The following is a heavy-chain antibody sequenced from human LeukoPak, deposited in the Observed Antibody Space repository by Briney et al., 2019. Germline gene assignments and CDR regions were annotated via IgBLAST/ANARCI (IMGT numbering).Heavy chain of an antibody. Sequence: PGRSLRLSCSSYGFTFGDHAMSWFRQAPGKGLEWVGFIRSRAYGGTTEYAASVKSRFSISRDDSKGIAYLQMNSLKIEDTAVYYCMDVWGQGTTVIVSS. J-gene: IGHJ6*02. V-gene: IGHV3-49*03. CDR2: IRSRAYGGTT. CDR1: GFTFGDHA. CDR3: MDV.